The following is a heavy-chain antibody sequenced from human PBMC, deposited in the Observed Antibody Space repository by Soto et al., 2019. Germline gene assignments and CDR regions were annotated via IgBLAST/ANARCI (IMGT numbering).Heavy chain of an antibody. CDR1: GFTFNTYA. D-gene: IGHD2-21*02. V-gene: IGHV3-23*01. J-gene: IGHJ2*01. Sequence: EVHMLESGGGLVQPGGSLRLSCAVSGFTFNTYAMSWVRQAPGKGLEWVSGIDGSGRNTFYADSLKGRFANYRDNSKNTLFLQMNSLRAEDTAVYYCARRTVVTASTYWYFDLWGRGTLVAVSS. CDR2: IDGSGRNT. CDR3: ARRTVVTASTYWYFDL.